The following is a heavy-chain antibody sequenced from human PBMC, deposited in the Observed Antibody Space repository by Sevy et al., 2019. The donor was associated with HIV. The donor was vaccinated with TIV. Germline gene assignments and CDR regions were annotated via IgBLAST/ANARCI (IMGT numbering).Heavy chain of an antibody. CDR1: AFTFKSYW. CDR3: AREGSAYDTYYYHYAMDV. Sequence: GGSLRLSCAASAFTFKSYWMTWVRQAPGKGLEWVANINQDGSEKYYSDSLKGRFSISRDNSKNSVHLQINTLRAEDTAVYYCAREGSAYDTYYYHYAMDVWGQGTTVTVSS. V-gene: IGHV3-7*01. J-gene: IGHJ6*02. D-gene: IGHD5-12*01. CDR2: INQDGSEK.